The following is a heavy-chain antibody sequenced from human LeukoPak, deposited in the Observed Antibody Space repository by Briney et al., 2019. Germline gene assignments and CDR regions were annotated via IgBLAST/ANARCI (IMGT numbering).Heavy chain of an antibody. D-gene: IGHD3-3*01. V-gene: IGHV1-8*01. Sequence: ASVKVSCKASGYTFTSYDINWVRQATGQGLEWMGWMNPNSGNTGYAQKFQGRGTMTRNTSISTAYMELSSLRSEDTAVYYCARGFPDFWSGYRYYGMDVWGQGTTVTVSS. CDR1: GYTFTSYD. J-gene: IGHJ6*02. CDR2: MNPNSGNT. CDR3: ARGFPDFWSGYRYYGMDV.